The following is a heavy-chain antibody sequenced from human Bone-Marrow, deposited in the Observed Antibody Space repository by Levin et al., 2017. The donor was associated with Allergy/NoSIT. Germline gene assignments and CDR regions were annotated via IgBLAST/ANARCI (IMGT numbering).Heavy chain of an antibody. D-gene: IGHD3-22*01. CDR2: ISWNSGSI. CDR1: GFPFHDYA. J-gene: IGHJ4*02. CDR3: TKDIDSSGNYEAGFDH. V-gene: IGHV3-9*01. Sequence: GGSLRLSCAASGFPFHDYAMHWVRQAPGKGLEWVAGISWNSGSIGYAESVKGRFTISRDNAKRSLYLQMNSLRAEDTALYYCTKDIDSSGNYEAGFDHWGQGTLVTVSS.